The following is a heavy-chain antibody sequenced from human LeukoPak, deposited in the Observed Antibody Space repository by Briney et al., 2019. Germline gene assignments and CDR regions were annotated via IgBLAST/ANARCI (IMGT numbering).Heavy chain of an antibody. J-gene: IGHJ6*02. Sequence: ASVKVSCKASGYTFTSYDINWVRQATGQGLEWMGWMNPTSGNTGYAQKFQGRVTMTRNTSISTAYMELSSLRSEDTAVYYCARSRRDGGSGSYLDYYYYYGMDVWGQGTTVTVSS. V-gene: IGHV1-8*01. CDR2: MNPTSGNT. CDR1: GYTFTSYD. CDR3: ARSRRDGGSGSYLDYYYYYGMDV. D-gene: IGHD3-10*01.